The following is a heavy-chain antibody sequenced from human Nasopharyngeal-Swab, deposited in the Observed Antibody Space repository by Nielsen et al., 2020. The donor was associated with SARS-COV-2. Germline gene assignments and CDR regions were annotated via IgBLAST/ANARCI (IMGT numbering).Heavy chain of an antibody. D-gene: IGHD6-6*01. CDR2: ISSSSSYI. CDR3: AGEGRDSSSYYFDY. CDR1: GFTFSSYS. V-gene: IGHV3-21*01. J-gene: IGHJ4*02. Sequence: LSLTCAASGFTFSSYSMNWVRQAPGKGLEWVSSISSSSSYIYYADSVKGRFTISRDNAKNSLYLQMNSLRAEDTAVYYCAGEGRDSSSYYFDYWGQGTLVTVSS.